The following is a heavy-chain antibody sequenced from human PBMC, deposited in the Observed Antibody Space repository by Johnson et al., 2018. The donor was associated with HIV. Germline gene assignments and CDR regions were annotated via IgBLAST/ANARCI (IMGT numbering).Heavy chain of an antibody. CDR2: ISYDGSNK. CDR1: GFTFSSYA. V-gene: IGHV3-30-3*01. Sequence: QVQLVESGGGVVQPGRSLRLSCAASGFTFSSYAMHWVRQAPGKGLEWVAVISYDGSNKYYADSVKGRFTISRDNSKNTLYLQLNSRRAEDTAVYYCARVEPIRRAIDAFDIWGQGTMVTVSS. CDR3: ARVEPIRRAIDAFDI. J-gene: IGHJ3*02.